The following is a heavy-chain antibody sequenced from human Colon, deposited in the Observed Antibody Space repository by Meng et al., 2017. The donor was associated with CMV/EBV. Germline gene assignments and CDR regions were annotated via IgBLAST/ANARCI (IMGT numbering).Heavy chain of an antibody. J-gene: IGHJ4*02. CDR3: AKDRGSRSPDY. CDR1: GFTFSSYA. Sequence: GESLKISCAASGFTFSSYAMHWVRQAPGKGLEWVAVISYDGSNKYYADSVKGRFTISRDNSKNTLYLQMNSLRDEDSAVYYCAKDRGSRSPDYWGQGTLVTVSS. CDR2: ISYDGSNK. V-gene: IGHV3-30-3*01. D-gene: IGHD6-6*01.